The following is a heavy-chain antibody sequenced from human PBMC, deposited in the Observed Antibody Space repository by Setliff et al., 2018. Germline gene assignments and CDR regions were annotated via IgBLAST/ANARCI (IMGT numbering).Heavy chain of an antibody. D-gene: IGHD1-7*01. J-gene: IGHJ4*02. CDR2: VHYRGTT. CDR1: GASINSGSNY. CDR3: ARTGTYRYFDS. Sequence: SETLSLTCTVSGASINSGSNYWGWIRQPPGKGLEWIGRVHYRGTTYSNASLASRLTLSVDTSKNQFSLKLTSVTASDTAVYYCARTGTYRYFDSWGQGTRVTVSS. V-gene: IGHV4-39*01.